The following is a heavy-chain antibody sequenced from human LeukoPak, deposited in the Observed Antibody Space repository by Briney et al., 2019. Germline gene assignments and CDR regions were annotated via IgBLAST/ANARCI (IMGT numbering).Heavy chain of an antibody. CDR1: GYSFTSYW. V-gene: IGHV5-51*01. D-gene: IGHD3-22*01. CDR2: IYPGDSDT. CDR3: ARSLYDSSGYYWVGYYFDY. Sequence: GESLKISCKGSGYSFTSYWIGWVRQMPGKSLEWMGIIYPGDSDTRYSPSFQGQVTISADKSISTAYLQWSSLKASDTAMYYCARSLYDSSGYYWVGYYFDYWGQGTLVTVSS. J-gene: IGHJ4*02.